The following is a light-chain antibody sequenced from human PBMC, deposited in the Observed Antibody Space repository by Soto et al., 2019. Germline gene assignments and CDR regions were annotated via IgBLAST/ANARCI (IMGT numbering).Light chain of an antibody. V-gene: IGLV2-14*01. J-gene: IGLJ2*01. CDR3: SSFASSNTVI. Sequence: QSALTQPASVSGSPGQSITISCTGTSSDVGGYNYVSWYQQHPGKAPKLVIYDVSNRPSGVSNRFSGSKSGNTASPTISGLRAEDDADYYCSSFASSNTVIFGGGTQLTVL. CDR1: SSDVGGYNY. CDR2: DVS.